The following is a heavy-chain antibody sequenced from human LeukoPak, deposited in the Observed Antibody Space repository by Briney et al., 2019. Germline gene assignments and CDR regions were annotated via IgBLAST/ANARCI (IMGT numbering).Heavy chain of an antibody. V-gene: IGHV1-18*04. D-gene: IGHD1-14*01. CDR1: GYTFTSYG. Sequence: ASVKVSCKASGYTFTSYGISWVRQAPGQGLEWMGWISAYNGNTNYAQNLQGRVTLTTDTSTSTAYMELRSLKSDDTAVYYCARDSPGELFDYWGQGTLVTASS. J-gene: IGHJ4*02. CDR2: ISAYNGNT. CDR3: ARDSPGELFDY.